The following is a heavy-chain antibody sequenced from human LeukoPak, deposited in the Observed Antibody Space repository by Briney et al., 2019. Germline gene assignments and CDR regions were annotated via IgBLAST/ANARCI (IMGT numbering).Heavy chain of an antibody. CDR2: ISAYNGNT. Sequence: ASVKVSCKASGYRFTSYSISWVRQAPGQGLEWMGWISAYNGNTNYAQKLQGRVTMTTDTSTSTAYMELRSLRSDDTAVYYCARDLPPLAAAGTYYYGMDVWGQGTTVTVSS. J-gene: IGHJ6*02. CDR3: ARDLPPLAAAGTYYYGMDV. V-gene: IGHV1-18*01. D-gene: IGHD6-13*01. CDR1: GYRFTSYS.